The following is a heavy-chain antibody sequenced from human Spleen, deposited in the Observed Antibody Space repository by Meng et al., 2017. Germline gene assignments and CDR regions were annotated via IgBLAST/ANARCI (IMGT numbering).Heavy chain of an antibody. CDR2: MKSDVDGGTV. CDR3: SGHVDY. J-gene: IGHJ4*01. Sequence: GESLKISCAASGFTFSNAWMTWVRQAPGKGLEWIGRMKSDVDGGTVDYTATVKCRFFISRDDSENTFDLHIDSLKTEDTSVYYCSGHVDYWGHGTLVTVSS. V-gene: IGHV3-15*01. CDR1: GFTFSNAW.